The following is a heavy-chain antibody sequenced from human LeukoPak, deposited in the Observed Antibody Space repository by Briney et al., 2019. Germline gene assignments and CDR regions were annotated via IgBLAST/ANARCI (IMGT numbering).Heavy chain of an antibody. CDR3: TKDDRFFGSYSDS. J-gene: IGHJ4*02. CDR2: VLSDEDSQ. V-gene: IGHV3-30*18. D-gene: IGHD3-3*01. Sequence: GGALRLSCAASGFSFTKFAMHWIRQSPGKGLGWVATVLSDEDSQYYADSVKGRFSISRDTSTSTLDLQMNSLRPEDTAVYYCTKDDRFFGSYSDSWGQGTLVTVSS. CDR1: GFSFTKFA.